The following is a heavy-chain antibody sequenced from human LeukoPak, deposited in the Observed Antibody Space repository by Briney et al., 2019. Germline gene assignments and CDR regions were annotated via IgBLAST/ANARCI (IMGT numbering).Heavy chain of an antibody. J-gene: IGHJ5*02. Sequence: PGGSLRLSCAASGFTFSSYWMSWVRQAPGKGLEWVANIKQDGSEKYYVDSVKGRFTISRDNAKNSLYLQMNSLKTEDTAVYYCTRAFYDTGGSNWFDPWGQGTLVTVSS. CDR3: TRAFYDTGGSNWFDP. CDR2: IKQDGSEK. CDR1: GFTFSSYW. V-gene: IGHV3-7*03. D-gene: IGHD3-22*01.